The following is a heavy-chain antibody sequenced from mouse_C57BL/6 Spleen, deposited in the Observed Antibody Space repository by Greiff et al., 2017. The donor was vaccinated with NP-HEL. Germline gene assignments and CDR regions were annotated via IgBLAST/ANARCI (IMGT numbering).Heavy chain of an antibody. J-gene: IGHJ4*01. CDR1: GFTFSDYG. D-gene: IGHD1-1*01. V-gene: IGHV5-17*01. Sequence: EVQGVESGGGLVKPGGSLKLSCAASGFTFSDYGMHWVRQAPEKGLEWVAYISSGSSTIYYADTVKGRFTISRDNAKNTLFLQMTSLRSEDTAMYYCAKDYYGSSSHYAMDYWGQGTSVTVSS. CDR2: ISSGSSTI. CDR3: AKDYYGSSSHYAMDY.